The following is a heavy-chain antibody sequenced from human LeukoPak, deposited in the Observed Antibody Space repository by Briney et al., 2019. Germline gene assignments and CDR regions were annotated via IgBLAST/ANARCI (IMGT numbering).Heavy chain of an antibody. CDR2: IYYSGST. J-gene: IGHJ4*02. Sequence: SETLSLTCTVSGGSISSYYWSWIRQPPGKGLEWIGYIYYSGSTNYNPSLKSRVTISVETSKNQFSLKLSSVTAADTAVYYCARDRRKTYYDYVWGSYRTYYFDYWGQGTLVTVSS. CDR1: GGSISSYY. V-gene: IGHV4-59*12. D-gene: IGHD3-16*02. CDR3: ARDRRKTYYDYVWGSYRTYYFDY.